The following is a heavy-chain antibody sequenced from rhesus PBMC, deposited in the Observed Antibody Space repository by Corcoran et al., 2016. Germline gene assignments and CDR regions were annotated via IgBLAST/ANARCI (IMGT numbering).Heavy chain of an antibody. Sequence: QVQLEESGPGLVKPSETLSLTCAVSGASISEYAWNWIRQPPGKGLEPIGYIGGSHGSTDYNPSLKRRVTISTDTSKNQLSLRLSSVTAADTAVYYGARDSWGEAAAGNYFDYWGQGVLVTVSS. CDR3: ARDSWGEAAAGNYFDY. CDR1: GASISEYA. CDR2: IGGSHGST. D-gene: IGHD6-31*01. J-gene: IGHJ4*01. V-gene: IGHV4-165*01.